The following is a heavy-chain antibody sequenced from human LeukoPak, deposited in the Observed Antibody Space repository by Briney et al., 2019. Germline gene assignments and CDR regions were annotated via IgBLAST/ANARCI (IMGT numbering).Heavy chain of an antibody. V-gene: IGHV4-4*02. Sequence: SGTLSLTCTVSGDSINSLDLWSWVRQPPGKGLEWIGEMYLSGTTHSNPSVKSRVTISIDKSKNQSFLNLSSVTAADTAVYYCAGLVGRYSSGLYYYYFDYWGQGTLVTVSS. CDR3: AGLVGRYSSGLYYYYFDY. CDR1: GDSINSLDL. D-gene: IGHD3-22*01. CDR2: MYLSGTT. J-gene: IGHJ4*02.